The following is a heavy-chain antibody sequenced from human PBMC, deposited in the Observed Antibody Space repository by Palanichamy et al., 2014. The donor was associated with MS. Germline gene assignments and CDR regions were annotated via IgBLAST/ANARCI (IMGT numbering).Heavy chain of an antibody. CDR2: IYYSGST. CDR1: GGSISSYY. J-gene: IGHJ4*02. CDR3: ARRKSGSYSLDY. D-gene: IGHD1-26*01. Sequence: QVQLQESGPGLVKPSETLSLTCTVSGGSISSYYWSWIRQPPGKGLEWIGYIYYSGSTNYNPSLKSRVTISVDTSKNQFSLKLSSVTAADTAVYYRARRKSGSYSLDYWGQGTLVTVSS. V-gene: IGHV4-59*08.